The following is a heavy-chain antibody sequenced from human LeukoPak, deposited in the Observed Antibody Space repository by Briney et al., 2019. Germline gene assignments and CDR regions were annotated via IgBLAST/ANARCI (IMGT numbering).Heavy chain of an antibody. V-gene: IGHV1-2*02. Sequence: ASVKVSCKASGYTFTGYYMHWVRQAPGQGLEWMGWINPNSGGTNYAQRFQGRVTMTRDTSISTAYMELSRLRSDDTAVYYCASRHTYCGGDCYLGALDYWGQGTLVTVSS. CDR2: INPNSGGT. D-gene: IGHD2-21*01. J-gene: IGHJ4*02. CDR1: GYTFTGYY. CDR3: ASRHTYCGGDCYLGALDY.